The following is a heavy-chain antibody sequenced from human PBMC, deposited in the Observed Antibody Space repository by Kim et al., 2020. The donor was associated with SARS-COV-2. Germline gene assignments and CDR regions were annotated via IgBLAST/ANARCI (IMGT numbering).Heavy chain of an antibody. Sequence: ASVKVSCKASGYTFTSYGISWVRQAPGQGLEWMGWISAYNGNTNYAQKLQGRVTMTTDTSTSTAYMELRSLRSDDTAVYYCARDRWKSSGWYRFYYYYGMDVWGQGTTVTVSS. D-gene: IGHD6-19*01. CDR1: GYTFTSYG. CDR2: ISAYNGNT. J-gene: IGHJ6*02. CDR3: ARDRWKSSGWYRFYYYYGMDV. V-gene: IGHV1-18*04.